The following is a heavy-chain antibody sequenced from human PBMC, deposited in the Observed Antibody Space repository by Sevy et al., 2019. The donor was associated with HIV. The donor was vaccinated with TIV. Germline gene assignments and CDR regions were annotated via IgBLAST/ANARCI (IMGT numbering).Heavy chain of an antibody. D-gene: IGHD6-19*01. CDR2: IYTSGTT. J-gene: IGHJ4*02. CDR3: AGRIAVAAFDY. V-gene: IGHV4-61*02. CDR1: GGSFGSSSYY. Sequence: SETLSLTCTVSGGSFGSSSYYWNWIRQPAGKGLEWIGRIYTSGTTNYNPSLKSLVTMSVDTSKNQFSLKLSSVTAADTAVYYCAGRIAVAAFDYWARETWSPSPQ.